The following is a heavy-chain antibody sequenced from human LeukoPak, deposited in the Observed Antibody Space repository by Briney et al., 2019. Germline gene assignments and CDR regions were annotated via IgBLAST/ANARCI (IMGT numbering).Heavy chain of an antibody. CDR1: GFTFSHFA. V-gene: IGHV3-23*01. Sequence: RGSLRLSCAASGFTFSHFAMSWVRQAPGKGLQWVSTISGSGNKTYDADSVKGRFTISRDNSKNTLYLQMTGLRAEDTAVYYCAKLKRVGIAPFDDWGQGILVTVSS. CDR2: ISGSGNKT. D-gene: IGHD3-10*01. CDR3: AKLKRVGIAPFDD. J-gene: IGHJ4*02.